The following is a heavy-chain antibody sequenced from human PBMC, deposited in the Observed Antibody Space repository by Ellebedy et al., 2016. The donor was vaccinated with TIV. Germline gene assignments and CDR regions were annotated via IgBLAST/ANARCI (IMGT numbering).Heavy chain of an antibody. CDR2: VNPNGAT. D-gene: IGHD4/OR15-4a*01. Sequence: ASVKVSXXASGYTFYGYYIHWVRQAPGHGLEWMGFVNPNGATKYAQKLQGRVTMTRDTSITTAYMELSNLRSDDTAVYYCVRDFAPVGAWWFDSWGQGTLVTVSS. CDR1: GYTFYGYY. V-gene: IGHV1-2*02. CDR3: VRDFAPVGAWWFDS. J-gene: IGHJ5*01.